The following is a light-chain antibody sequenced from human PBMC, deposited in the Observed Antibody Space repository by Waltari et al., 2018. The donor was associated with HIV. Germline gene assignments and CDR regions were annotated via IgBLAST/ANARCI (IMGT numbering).Light chain of an antibody. V-gene: IGKV3-11*01. Sequence: EIVLTQSPVTLSLSPGESATLSCRASQSVSSYLAWYQQKPGQAPSLLIYDASHRATGIPASFSGSGSGTDFTLTISSLEPEDFAVYYCQQRKDWPITFGQGTRLEIK. J-gene: IGKJ5*01. CDR2: DAS. CDR3: QQRKDWPIT. CDR1: QSVSSY.